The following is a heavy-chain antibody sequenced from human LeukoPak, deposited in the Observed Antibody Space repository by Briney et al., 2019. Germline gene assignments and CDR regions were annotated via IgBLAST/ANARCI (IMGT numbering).Heavy chain of an antibody. CDR2: IYYSGST. CDR3: ARHGRSITIFGVVNRYFDY. D-gene: IGHD3-3*01. J-gene: IGHJ4*02. V-gene: IGHV4-59*04. CDR1: GGSISSYY. Sequence: PSETLSLTCTVSGGSISSYYWSWIRQPPGKGLEWIGSIYYSGSTYYNPSLKSRVTISVDTSKNQFSLKLSSVTAADTAVYYCARHGRSITIFGVVNRYFDYWAQGTLVTVSS.